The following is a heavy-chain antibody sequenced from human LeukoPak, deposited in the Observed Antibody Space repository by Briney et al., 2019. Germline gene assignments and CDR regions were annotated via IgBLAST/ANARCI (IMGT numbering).Heavy chain of an antibody. J-gene: IGHJ4*02. D-gene: IGHD3-22*01. Sequence: PGGSLRLSCAGSGFTFSSYAMSWVRQAPGKGLEWVSYISSSSSTIYYADSVKGRFTISRDNAKNSLYLQMNSLRAEDTAVYYCAREQYYYDSSGSDGGQGTLVTVSS. CDR2: ISSSSSTI. CDR1: GFTFSSYA. V-gene: IGHV3-48*01. CDR3: AREQYYYDSSGSD.